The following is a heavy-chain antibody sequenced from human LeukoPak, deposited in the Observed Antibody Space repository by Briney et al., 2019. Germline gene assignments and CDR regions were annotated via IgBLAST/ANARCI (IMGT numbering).Heavy chain of an antibody. D-gene: IGHD2-15*01. CDR2: VSDTGAAA. J-gene: IGHJ6*02. V-gene: IGHV3-23*01. Sequence: AGGSLRLSCAASGFTFSRYAMSWVRQPPGKGLEWVSAVSDTGAAAFYADSVKGRFTISRDSSNNTVFLQMNSLRAEDTALYYCARGGWSGFYYGMDVWGQGTTVTVSS. CDR3: ARGGWSGFYYGMDV. CDR1: GFTFSRYA.